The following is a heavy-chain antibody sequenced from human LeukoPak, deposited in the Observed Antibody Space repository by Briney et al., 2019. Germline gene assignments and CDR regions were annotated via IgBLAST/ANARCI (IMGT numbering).Heavy chain of an antibody. J-gene: IGHJ4*02. CDR3: ARDPDYYDSSGYPDY. CDR1: GGTFSSYA. Sequence: GSSVKVSCKASGGTFSSYAISWVRQAPGQGLEWMGRIIPILGIANYAQKFQGRVTITADKSTSTACMELSSLRSEDTAVYYCARDPDYYDSSGYPDYWGQGTLVTVSS. D-gene: IGHD3-22*01. CDR2: IIPILGIA. V-gene: IGHV1-69*04.